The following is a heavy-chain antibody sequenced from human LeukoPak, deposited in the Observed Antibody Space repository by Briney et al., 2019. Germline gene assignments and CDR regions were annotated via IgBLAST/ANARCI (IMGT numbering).Heavy chain of an antibody. CDR1: GGSFSGYY. Sequence: SETLSLTCAVYGGSFSGYYWSWIRQPPGKGLEWIGEINHSGSTNYNPSLKSRVTISVDTSKNQFSLKLSSVTAADTAVYYCARDLTAVAGTWDYWGQGTLVTVSS. J-gene: IGHJ4*02. CDR2: INHSGST. CDR3: ARDLTAVAGTWDY. D-gene: IGHD6-19*01. V-gene: IGHV4-34*01.